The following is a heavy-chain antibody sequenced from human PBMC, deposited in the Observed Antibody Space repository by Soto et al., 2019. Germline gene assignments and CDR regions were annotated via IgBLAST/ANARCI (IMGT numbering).Heavy chain of an antibody. CDR3: ARDGPGSRNWPFDY. CDR1: GFAFSTYN. CDR2: ISTTGGTI. Sequence: EVQLVESGGGLVQPGGSLRLSCAASGFAFSTYNMNWVRQAPGEGLEWVSYISTTGGTIYYRDSVRGRFTISRDNAKNSLYLQMNSLKDEDTAVYYWARDGPGSRNWPFDYWGQGTLVTVSS. D-gene: IGHD2-15*01. V-gene: IGHV3-48*02. J-gene: IGHJ4*02.